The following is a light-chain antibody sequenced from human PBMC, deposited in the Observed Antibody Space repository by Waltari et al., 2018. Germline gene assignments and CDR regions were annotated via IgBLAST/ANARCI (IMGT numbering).Light chain of an antibody. CDR1: PSISSN. Sequence: EVVMTQSPATLSVSPGERATLSCRASPSISSNLAWYQQRPGQAPRLLIYGASTRATGVPARFSGGGSGTEFTLTITSLQSEDFAVYYCQQYNNWRTFGQGTKVEIK. CDR2: GAS. V-gene: IGKV3-15*01. CDR3: QQYNNWRT. J-gene: IGKJ1*01.